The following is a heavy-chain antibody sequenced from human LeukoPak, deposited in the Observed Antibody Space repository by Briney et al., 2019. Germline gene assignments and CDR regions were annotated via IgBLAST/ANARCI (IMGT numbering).Heavy chain of an antibody. Sequence: DSGPTLVQPPQPLTLTCTLSGVSLSTTGVGVSWIRQPPGKALEWLPLIYWDDDKHYSPSLKSRLTITTDTSKNQVVLAMTSMDPVYTATYYCAHSHYYDSSGGAFDIWGQGTRVTVSS. CDR3: AHSHYYDSSGGAFDI. CDR1: GVSLSTTGVG. D-gene: IGHD3-22*01. J-gene: IGHJ3*02. CDR2: IYWDDDK. V-gene: IGHV2-5*02.